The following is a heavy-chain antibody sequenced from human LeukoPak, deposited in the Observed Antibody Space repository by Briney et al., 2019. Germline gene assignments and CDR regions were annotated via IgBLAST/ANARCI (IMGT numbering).Heavy chain of an antibody. D-gene: IGHD2-15*01. Sequence: ASVKVSCKASGYTFSSYGISWVRQAPGQGLEWLGYISAYNGNTNYAQRVQGRITMTTDTSTSTAYMEMRSLRSDDTAVYYCARDCSGSSCYWIHWGQGTLVTVSS. V-gene: IGHV1-18*01. CDR3: ARDCSGSSCYWIH. J-gene: IGHJ4*02. CDR1: GYTFSSYG. CDR2: ISAYNGNT.